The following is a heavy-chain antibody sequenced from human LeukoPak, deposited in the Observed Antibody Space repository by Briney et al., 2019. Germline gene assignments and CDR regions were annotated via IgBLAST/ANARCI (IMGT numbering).Heavy chain of an antibody. CDR2: ISGSGGST. J-gene: IGHJ4*02. Sequence: AGGSLRLSCAASGFAFSSYAMSWVRQAPGKGLEWVSAISGSGGSTYYADSVKGRFTISRDNSKNTLYLQMNSLRAEDTAVYYCAKLAFVVVVPAADYWGQGTLVTVSS. D-gene: IGHD2-2*01. CDR1: GFAFSSYA. V-gene: IGHV3-23*01. CDR3: AKLAFVVVVPAADY.